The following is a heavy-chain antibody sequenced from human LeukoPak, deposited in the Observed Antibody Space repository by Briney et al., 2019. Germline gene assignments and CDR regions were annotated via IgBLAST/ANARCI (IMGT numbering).Heavy chain of an antibody. CDR3: ARVGGVDSGSYQWPSNFDY. D-gene: IGHD3-10*01. J-gene: IGHJ4*02. CDR1: GGSISTYY. Sequence: KPSETLSLTCTVSGGSISTYYWSWIRQPPGKGLKWIGNIYYSGNTDFNPSLKSRVTISVDTSKNQFSLKLSSVTAADTAVYYCARVGGVDSGSYQWPSNFDYWGQGSLVTVSS. V-gene: IGHV4-59*01. CDR2: IYYSGNT.